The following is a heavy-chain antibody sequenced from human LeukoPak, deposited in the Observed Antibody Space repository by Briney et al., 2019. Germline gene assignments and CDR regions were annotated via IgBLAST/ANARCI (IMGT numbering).Heavy chain of an antibody. CDR3: ARSAKDRTYNWFDP. CDR1: GFTFSSYW. D-gene: IGHD1-14*01. J-gene: IGHJ5*02. V-gene: IGHV3-7*01. Sequence: PGGSLRLSCAASGFTFSSYWMSWVRQAPGKGLEWVANINQDGSEKYYVDSVKGRFTISRDNAKNSLYLLMNSLRAEDMAVYYCARSAKDRTYNWFDPWGQGTLVTVSS. CDR2: INQDGSEK.